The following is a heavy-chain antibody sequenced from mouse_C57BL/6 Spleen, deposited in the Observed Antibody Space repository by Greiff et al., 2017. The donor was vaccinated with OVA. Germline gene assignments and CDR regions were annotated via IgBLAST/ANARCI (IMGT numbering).Heavy chain of an antibody. Sequence: QVHVKQPGAELVKPGASVKLSCKASGYTFTSYWMHWVKQRPGQGLEWIGRIDPNSGGTNYNEKFKSKATLTVDKPSSTAYMQLSSLTSEDSAVYYCAREGDSNLDYWGQGTTLTVSS. CDR2: IDPNSGGT. CDR3: AREGDSNLDY. V-gene: IGHV1-72*01. D-gene: IGHD2-5*01. J-gene: IGHJ2*01. CDR1: GYTFTSYW.